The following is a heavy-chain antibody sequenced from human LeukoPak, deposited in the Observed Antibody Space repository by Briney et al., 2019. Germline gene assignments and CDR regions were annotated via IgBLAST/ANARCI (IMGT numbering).Heavy chain of an antibody. V-gene: IGHV3-9*01. J-gene: IGHJ4*02. CDR2: ISWNSGSI. D-gene: IGHD6-25*01. Sequence: GGSLRLSCAASGFTFDDCAMHWVRQAPGKGLEWVSGISWNSGSIGYADSVKGRFTISRDNAKNSLYLQMNSLRAEDTALYYCAKGRGSGHGDYFDYWGQGTLVTVSS. CDR3: AKGRGSGHGDYFDY. CDR1: GFTFDDCA.